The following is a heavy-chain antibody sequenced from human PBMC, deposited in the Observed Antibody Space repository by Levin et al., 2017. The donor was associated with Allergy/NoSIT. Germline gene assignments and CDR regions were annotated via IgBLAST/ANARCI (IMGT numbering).Heavy chain of an antibody. J-gene: IGHJ4*02. CDR1: GGSFSGSY. V-gene: IGHV4-34*01. CDR2: INHSGST. Sequence: SQTLSLTCAVYGGSFSGSYWSWLRQPPGKGLEWIGEINHSGSTNYNPSLKSRVTISVDTSKNQFSLKLSSVTAADTAVYYCARLTNLVVVAATPVFFDYWGQGTLVTVSS. CDR3: ARLTNLVVVAATPVFFDY. D-gene: IGHD2-15*01.